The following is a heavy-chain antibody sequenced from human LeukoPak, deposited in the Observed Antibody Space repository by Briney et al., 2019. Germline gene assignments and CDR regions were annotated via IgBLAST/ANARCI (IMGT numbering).Heavy chain of an antibody. CDR1: GFTLSSHW. V-gene: IGHV3-74*01. D-gene: IGHD5-12*01. CDR3: ARKPLSGGYGGTIDY. Sequence: SGGSLRLSCATSGFTLSSHWMHWVRHVPGKGLEWLSRINNDGVSTSYADSVKGRFTISRDNAKNTLYLRMNSLRAEDTAIYYCARKPLSGGYGGTIDYWGQGTLVTVSS. CDR2: INNDGVST. J-gene: IGHJ4*02.